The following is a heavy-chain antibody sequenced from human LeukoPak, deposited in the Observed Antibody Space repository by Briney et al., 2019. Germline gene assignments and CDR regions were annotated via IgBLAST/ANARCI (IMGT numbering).Heavy chain of an antibody. Sequence: SETLSLTCTISGGSFSSYYWSWIRQPPGKGLDWVGYVYYRGTTNYNPSLKSRVTISVDTSKNQFSLKLSSVTAADTAVYFCARDFKVDGSSGYYAFDIWGQGTMVTVSS. D-gene: IGHD3-22*01. V-gene: IGHV4-59*01. CDR2: VYYRGTT. J-gene: IGHJ3*02. CDR3: ARDFKVDGSSGYYAFDI. CDR1: GGSFSSYY.